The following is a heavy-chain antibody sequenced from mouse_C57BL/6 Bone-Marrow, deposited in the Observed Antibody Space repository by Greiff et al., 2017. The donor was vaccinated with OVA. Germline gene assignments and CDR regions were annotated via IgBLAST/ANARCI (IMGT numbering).Heavy chain of an antibody. CDR1: GYTFTDYY. Sequence: VQLQQSGAELVRPGASVKLSCKASGYTFTDYYINWVKQRPGQGLEWIARIYPGSGNTYYNEKFKGKATLTAEKSSSTAYMQLSSLTSEDSAVYFCARGGDSSGASGFAYWGQGTLVTVSA. CDR2: IYPGSGNT. D-gene: IGHD3-2*02. CDR3: ARGGDSSGASGFAY. J-gene: IGHJ3*01. V-gene: IGHV1-76*01.